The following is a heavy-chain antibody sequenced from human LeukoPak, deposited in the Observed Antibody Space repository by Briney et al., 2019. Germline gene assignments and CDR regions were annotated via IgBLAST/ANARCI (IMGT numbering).Heavy chain of an antibody. J-gene: IGHJ5*02. CDR1: GFTFSSYS. CDR3: ARVVGRSPGGNNWLDP. D-gene: IGHD2-15*01. V-gene: IGHV3-21*01. Sequence: PGGSLRLSCAASGFTFSSYSMNWVRQAPGKGLEWVSSISSSSSYIYYADSVKGRFTISRDNAKNSLYLQMNSLRAEDTAVYYCARVVGRSPGGNNWLDPWGQGTLVTVSS. CDR2: ISSSSSYI.